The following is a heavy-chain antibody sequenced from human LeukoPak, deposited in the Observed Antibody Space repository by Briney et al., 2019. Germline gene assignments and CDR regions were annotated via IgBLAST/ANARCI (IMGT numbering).Heavy chain of an antibody. CDR2: IYYSGST. J-gene: IGHJ4*02. CDR3: ARAPHYYGSGYYFDS. D-gene: IGHD3-10*01. Sequence: SETLSLTCTVSGGSVSSGSSYWSWIRQPPGKGLEWIGYIYYSGSTNYNPSLKSRVTIAADTSKNQFSLKLSSVTAADTAVYYCARAPHYYGSGYYFDSWGQGTLVTVSS. V-gene: IGHV4-61*01. CDR1: GGSVSSGSSY.